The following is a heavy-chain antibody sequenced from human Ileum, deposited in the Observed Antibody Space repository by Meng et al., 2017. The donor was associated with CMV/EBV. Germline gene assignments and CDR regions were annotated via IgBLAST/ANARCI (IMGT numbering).Heavy chain of an antibody. Sequence: YTLPNYALQWVRQAPGQWLEWMGIINPSGGSTTCAQKFQGRVTMTGDTSTITVYMELRSLRSEDTAVYYCARGDSIIVSYYRYYFDNWGQGTLVTVSS. V-gene: IGHV1-46*01. CDR1: YTLPNYA. D-gene: IGHD1-26*01. CDR3: ARGDSIIVSYYRYYFDN. J-gene: IGHJ4*02. CDR2: INPSGGST.